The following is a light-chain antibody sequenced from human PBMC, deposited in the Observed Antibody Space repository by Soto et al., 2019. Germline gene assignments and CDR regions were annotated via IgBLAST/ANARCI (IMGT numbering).Light chain of an antibody. Sequence: EIVLTQSPATLSLSPGERATLSCRASQTVSNFLGWYQQKPGQAPRLLIYDASSRATGIPARFSGSGSGTDFTLTIISLEPEDFAIYYCQQRSNSPLTFGQGTRLEI. CDR1: QTVSNF. J-gene: IGKJ5*01. CDR2: DAS. CDR3: QQRSNSPLT. V-gene: IGKV3-11*01.